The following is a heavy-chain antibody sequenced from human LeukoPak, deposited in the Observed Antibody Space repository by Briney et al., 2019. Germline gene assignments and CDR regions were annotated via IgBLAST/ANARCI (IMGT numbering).Heavy chain of an antibody. CDR3: ARDFDQGTKWFDP. CDR1: GYSFTAYY. D-gene: IGHD3-9*01. V-gene: IGHV1-18*04. CDR2: ISAYNGNT. J-gene: IGHJ5*02. Sequence: GASVKVSCKASGYSFTAYYMHWVRQAPGQWLEWMGWISAYNGNTNYAQKLQGRVTMTTDTSTSTAYMELRSLRSDDTAVYYCARDFDQGTKWFDPWGQGTLVTVSS.